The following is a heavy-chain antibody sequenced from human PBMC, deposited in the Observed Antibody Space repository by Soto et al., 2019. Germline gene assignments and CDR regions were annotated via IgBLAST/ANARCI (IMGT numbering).Heavy chain of an antibody. V-gene: IGHV1-18*04. J-gene: IGHJ4*02. CDR2: ISAYNGNT. D-gene: IGHD4-4*01. CDR1: GYSFGFYG. Sequence: QEQLVQSGGELKKPGASVRVSCKASGYSFGFYGMAWVRQAPGQGLEWMGWISAYNGNTKLAQKFQGRVTLSTDTSTTTDYMELRSLRSEVTAGYYCARTYAVRADPHFDFWSPGTPVTISS. CDR3: ARTYAVRADPHFDF.